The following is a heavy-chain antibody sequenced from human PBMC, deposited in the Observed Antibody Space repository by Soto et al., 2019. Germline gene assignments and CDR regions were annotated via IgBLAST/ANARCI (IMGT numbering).Heavy chain of an antibody. J-gene: IGHJ6*02. D-gene: IGHD3-9*01. V-gene: IGHV1-3*01. CDR2: INAGNGNT. Sequence: ASVKVSCKASGYTFTSYAMHWVRQAPGQRLEWMGWINAGNGNTNYAQKLQGRVTMTTDTSTSTAYMELRSLRSDDTAVYYCARDPGSYDILTGGRVGYYYYGMDVWGQGTTVTVSS. CDR3: ARDPGSYDILTGGRVGYYYYGMDV. CDR1: GYTFTSYA.